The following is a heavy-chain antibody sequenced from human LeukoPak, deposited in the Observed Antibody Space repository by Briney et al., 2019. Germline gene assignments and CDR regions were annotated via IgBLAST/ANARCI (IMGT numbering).Heavy chain of an antibody. CDR2: IFHSGST. CDR3: ARSWFSTGPADY. CDR1: GDSISSSSYY. D-gene: IGHD6-13*01. Sequence: PSETLSLTCTVSGDSISSSSYYWGWIRQPPGKGLEWIGSIFHSGSTHYNPSLKSRVTISVDTSKNQFSLKLTSVTAADTAVYYCARSWFSTGPADYWGQGTLVTVSS. J-gene: IGHJ4*02. V-gene: IGHV4-39*01.